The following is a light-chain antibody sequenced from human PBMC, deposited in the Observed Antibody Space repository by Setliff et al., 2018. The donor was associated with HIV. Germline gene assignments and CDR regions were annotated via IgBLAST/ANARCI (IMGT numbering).Light chain of an antibody. J-gene: IGLJ1*01. V-gene: IGLV2-14*01. CDR1: SSDVGGYNY. Sequence: QSALAQPASVSGSPGQSITISCTGTSSDVGGYNYVSWYQQHPGKAPKLMIYDVSKRPSGVSNRFSGSKSGDTASLTISGLQAEDEADYYCCSYAGSSTLPYVFGTGTKVTVL. CDR2: DVS. CDR3: CSYAGSSTLPYV.